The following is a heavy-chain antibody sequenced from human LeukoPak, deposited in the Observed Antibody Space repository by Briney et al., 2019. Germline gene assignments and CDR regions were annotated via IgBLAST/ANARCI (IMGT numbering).Heavy chain of an antibody. CDR1: GYTFTSYG. V-gene: IGHV1-18*01. CDR3: ARSGYCSGGSCYPDY. Sequence: GASVKVSCKASGYTFTSYGISWVRQAPGQGLEWMGWISAYNGNTNYAQKLQGRVTMTTDTSTSTAYMELRSLRSEDTAVYYCARSGYCSGGSCYPDYWGQGTLVTVSS. J-gene: IGHJ4*02. D-gene: IGHD2-15*01. CDR2: ISAYNGNT.